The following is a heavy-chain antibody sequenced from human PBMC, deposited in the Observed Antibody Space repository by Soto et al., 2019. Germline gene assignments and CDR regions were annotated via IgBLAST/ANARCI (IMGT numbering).Heavy chain of an antibody. CDR1: GGSISSYY. Sequence: PSETLSLTCTVSGGSISSYYWSWIRQPPGKGLEWIGYIYYRGNTYYNPSLKTRVTISLDTSKNQFSLKLNSVAAADSAVYFCARLEGLATISYYFDFWGPGALVTVSS. J-gene: IGHJ4*02. CDR2: IYYRGNT. V-gene: IGHV4-59*08. D-gene: IGHD3-9*01. CDR3: ARLEGLATISYYFDF.